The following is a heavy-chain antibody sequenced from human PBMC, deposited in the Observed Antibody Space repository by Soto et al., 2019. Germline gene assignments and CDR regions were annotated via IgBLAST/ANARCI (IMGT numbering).Heavy chain of an antibody. Sequence: HEHLVQSGAEVKRPGASLKVSCKASGYSFTGYYIHWVRQAPGQGLEWMGWINHDSGATNYAQNFQGRVTMTSATSISTASLDLTRLTSDDTDVYYCARGDYGTGGYPFPYFDYWGQGTLVIVSS. J-gene: IGHJ4*02. D-gene: IGHD2-8*02. V-gene: IGHV1-2*02. CDR3: ARGDYGTGGYPFPYFDY. CDR1: GYSFTGYY. CDR2: INHDSGAT.